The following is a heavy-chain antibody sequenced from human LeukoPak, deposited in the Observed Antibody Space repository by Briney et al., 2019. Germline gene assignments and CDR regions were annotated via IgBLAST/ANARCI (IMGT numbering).Heavy chain of an antibody. D-gene: IGHD3-10*01. Sequence: GASVKVSCKASGYTFTGYYMHWVRQAPGQGLEWMGWINPNSGGTNFAQRFQGRVTMTRDTSISTAYMELSRLRSADTAVFYCAREDYYGSGSYYNALDSWGQETLVTVSS. V-gene: IGHV1-2*02. CDR1: GYTFTGYY. CDR3: AREDYYGSGSYYNALDS. J-gene: IGHJ5*01. CDR2: INPNSGGT.